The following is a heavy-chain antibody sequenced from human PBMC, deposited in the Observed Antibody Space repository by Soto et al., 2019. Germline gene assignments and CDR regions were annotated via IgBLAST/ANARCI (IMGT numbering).Heavy chain of an antibody. Sequence: QVQLVESGGGVVQTGRSLRLSCAASGFTFSSYGMHWVRQAPGKGLEWVAVISYDGSNKYYADSVKGRFTISRDNSKNALYLEMNSLRAEDTAVYYCAKDQGCSGGSCYPWYFDYWCQGTLVTVSS. D-gene: IGHD2-15*01. CDR3: AKDQGCSGGSCYPWYFDY. J-gene: IGHJ4*02. CDR1: GFTFSSYG. CDR2: ISYDGSNK. V-gene: IGHV3-30*18.